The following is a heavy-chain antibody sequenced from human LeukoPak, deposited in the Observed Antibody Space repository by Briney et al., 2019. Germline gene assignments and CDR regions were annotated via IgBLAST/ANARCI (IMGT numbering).Heavy chain of an antibody. D-gene: IGHD3-10*01. J-gene: IGHJ6*03. CDR3: AKALGEGSGSYSRGYYYYYYMDV. Sequence: PGGSLRLSCAASGFTFSSYAMSWVRQAPGKGLEWVSAISGSGGSTYYADSVKGRFTISRDNSKNTLYLQMNSLRAEDTAVYYCAKALGEGSGSYSRGYYYYYYMDVWGKGTTVTVSS. CDR1: GFTFSSYA. V-gene: IGHV3-23*01. CDR2: ISGSGGST.